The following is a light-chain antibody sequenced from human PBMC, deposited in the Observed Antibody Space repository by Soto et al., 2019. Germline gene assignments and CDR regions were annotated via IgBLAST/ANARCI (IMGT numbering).Light chain of an antibody. J-gene: IGKJ1*01. CDR2: KAS. Sequence: DIPMTQSPSTLSGSVGDRVTITCRASQTISSWLAWYQQKPGKAPKLLIYKASTLKSGVPSRFSGSGSGTEFTLTISSLQPDDFATYCCQHYNSYSAAFGQGTKVELK. CDR1: QTISSW. CDR3: QHYNSYSAA. V-gene: IGKV1-5*03.